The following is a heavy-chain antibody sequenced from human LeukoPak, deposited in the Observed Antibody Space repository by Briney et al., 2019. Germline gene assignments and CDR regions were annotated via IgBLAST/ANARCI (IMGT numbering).Heavy chain of an antibody. V-gene: IGHV3-21*04. D-gene: IGHD2-2*01. CDR2: ISSSSSYI. CDR1: GFTFSSYS. J-gene: IGHJ4*02. CDR3: ARTVTVPAMRWFFDH. Sequence: MTGGSLRLSCAASGFTFSSYSMNWVRQAPGKGLEWVSSISSSSSYIYYADSVKGRFTISRDNAKNSLYLQMNSLRAEDTAVYYCARTVTVPAMRWFFDHWGQGTLVTVSS.